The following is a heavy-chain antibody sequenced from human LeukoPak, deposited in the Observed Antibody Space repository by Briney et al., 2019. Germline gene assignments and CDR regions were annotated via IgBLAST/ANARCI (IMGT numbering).Heavy chain of an antibody. CDR2: IFYSGNT. CDR3: AIANMEGIVGTFDY. J-gene: IGHJ4*02. Sequence: KASETLSLTCTLSGDYMRNHYWGWSRQPPGKGLVWIGYIFYSGNTHYNPSLKSRVTMSVDTSKNQFSLRLSSVTPADTAVYYCAIANMEGIVGTFDYWRQGTLVTVSS. V-gene: IGHV4-59*11. D-gene: IGHD1-26*01. CDR1: GDYMRNHY.